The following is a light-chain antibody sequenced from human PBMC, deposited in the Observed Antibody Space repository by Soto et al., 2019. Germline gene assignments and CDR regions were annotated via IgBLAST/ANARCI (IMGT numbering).Light chain of an antibody. V-gene: IGKV3-11*01. CDR2: DAS. CDR1: QSASSN. CDR3: QQRSNWPRT. J-gene: IGKJ1*01. Sequence: EIVMTQSPATLSLSPVSRATLSCRVSQSASSNLAWYQQKPGQAPRLLIYDASNRATGIPARFSGSGSGTDFTLTISSLEPEDFAVYYCQQRSNWPRTFGQGTKVDI.